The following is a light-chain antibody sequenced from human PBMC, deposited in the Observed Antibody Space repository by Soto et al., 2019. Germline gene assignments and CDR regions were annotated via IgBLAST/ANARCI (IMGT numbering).Light chain of an antibody. V-gene: IGKV1-5*03. CDR2: EAS. CDR3: QQYNSYSRT. Sequence: DIQMSQSPSTLSGSVGDRVTITCRASQIISNWLAWYQQKPGRAPKLLIYEASTLESGVPSRFSGSGSGTDFTLTISSLEPEDFATYYCQQYNSYSRTFGQGTKVDI. J-gene: IGKJ1*01. CDR1: QIISNW.